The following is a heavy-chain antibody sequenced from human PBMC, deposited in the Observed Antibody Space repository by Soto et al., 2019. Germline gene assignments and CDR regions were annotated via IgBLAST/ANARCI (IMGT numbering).Heavy chain of an antibody. CDR1: GFTFSSYA. CDR3: AKVSTQGIADPYYMDV. V-gene: IGHV3-23*01. D-gene: IGHD6-13*01. J-gene: IGHJ6*03. Sequence: EVQLLESGGGLVQPGGSLRLSCTASGFTFSSYAMSWVRQAPGKGLEWVSAISGSGGGTYYADSVKGRFTISRDNSKNTLYLQMNSLRAEDTAVYYCAKVSTQGIADPYYMDVWGKGTTVTVSS. CDR2: ISGSGGGT.